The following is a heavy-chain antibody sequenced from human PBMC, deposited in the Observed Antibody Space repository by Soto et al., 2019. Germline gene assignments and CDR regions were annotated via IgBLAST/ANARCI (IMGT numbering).Heavy chain of an antibody. V-gene: IGHV4-34*01. CDR3: ARGRSRNSTTVTTYYFDY. Sequence: PSETLSLTCAVYGGSFSGYYWSWIRQPPGKGLEWIGEINHSGSTNYNPSLKSRVTISVDTSKNQFSLKLSSVTAADTAVYYCARGRSRNSTTVTTYYFDYWGQGTLVNRLL. J-gene: IGHJ4*02. D-gene: IGHD4-17*01. CDR2: INHSGST. CDR1: GGSFSGYY.